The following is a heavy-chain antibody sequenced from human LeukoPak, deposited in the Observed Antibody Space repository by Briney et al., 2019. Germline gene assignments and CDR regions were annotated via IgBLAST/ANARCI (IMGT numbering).Heavy chain of an antibody. CDR1: GGSISGYY. CDR3: ARVPGGALNWFDP. V-gene: IGHV4-59*04. J-gene: IGHJ5*02. D-gene: IGHD1-1*01. Sequence: SETLSLTCTVSGGSISGYYWSWIRQPPGKGLEWIGYIYYSGSTYYNPSLKSRVTISVYTSKNQFSLKLRSVTAADTSVYYCARVPGGALNWFDPWGQGTLVTVSS. CDR2: IYYSGST.